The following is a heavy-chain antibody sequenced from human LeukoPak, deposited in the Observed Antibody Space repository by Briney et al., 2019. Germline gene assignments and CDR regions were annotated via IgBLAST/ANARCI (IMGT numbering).Heavy chain of an antibody. Sequence: SETLSLTCTVSGGSISSSSYYWGWIRQPPGKGLEWIGSIYYSGSTYYNPSLKSRVTISVDTSKNQFSLKLSSVTAADTAVYYWARIVGATAYFDYWGQGTLVTDSS. D-gene: IGHD1-26*01. V-gene: IGHV4-39*01. CDR1: GGSISSSSYY. J-gene: IGHJ4*02. CDR3: ARIVGATAYFDY. CDR2: IYYSGST.